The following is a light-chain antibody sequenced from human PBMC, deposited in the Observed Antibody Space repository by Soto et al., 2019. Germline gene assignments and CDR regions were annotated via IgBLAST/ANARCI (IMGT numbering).Light chain of an antibody. CDR2: EVN. CDR3: CSSGGSPTYV. V-gene: IGLV2-23*02. Sequence: QSALTQPASVSGSPGQSITISCTGTSSNVGSYKLVSWYQQHPGKAPKLMIFEVNKRPPGASNRFSGSKSGNTASLTISGLKVEDEADYYCCSSGGSPTYVFGTGTKVTVL. CDR1: SSNVGSYKL. J-gene: IGLJ1*01.